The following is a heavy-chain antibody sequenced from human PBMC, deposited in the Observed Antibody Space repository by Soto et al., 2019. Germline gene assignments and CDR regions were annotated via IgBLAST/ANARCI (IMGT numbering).Heavy chain of an antibody. CDR2: ISYDGSNK. V-gene: IGHV3-30-3*01. Sequence: GGSLRLSCAASGFTFSSYAMHWVRQAPGKGLEWVAVISYDGSNKYHADSVKGRFTISRDNSKNTLYLQMNSLRAEDTAVYYCARLFGPLIVGLSVIDYWGQGTLVTVSS. J-gene: IGHJ4*02. CDR3: ARLFGPLIVGLSVIDY. D-gene: IGHD1-26*01. CDR1: GFTFSSYA.